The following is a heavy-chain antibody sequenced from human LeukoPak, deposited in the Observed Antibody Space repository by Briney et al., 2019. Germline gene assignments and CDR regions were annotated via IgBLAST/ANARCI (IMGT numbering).Heavy chain of an antibody. CDR3: AREGSFYFDY. CDR2: IIPISGTA. Sequence: GASVKVSCKASGGTFSSYAISWGRQAPGQGLEWMGGIIPISGTANYAQKFQGRVTITADESTSTAYMELSSLRSEDTAVYYCAREGSFYFDYWGQGTLVTVSS. J-gene: IGHJ4*02. D-gene: IGHD3-10*01. V-gene: IGHV1-69*13. CDR1: GGTFSSYA.